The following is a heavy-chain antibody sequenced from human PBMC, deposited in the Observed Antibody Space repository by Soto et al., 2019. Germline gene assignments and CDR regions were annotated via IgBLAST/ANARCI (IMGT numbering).Heavy chain of an antibody. Sequence: QVQLQESGPGLVKPSQTLSLTCTVSGGSISSGGYYWSWIRQHLGKGLEWIGYIYYSGSTYYNPSLKSRVTISVDTSKNQFSLKLSSVTAADTAVYYCARDHRGYCSGGSCYRYFDYWGQGTLVTVSS. CDR3: ARDHRGYCSGGSCYRYFDY. CDR1: GGSISSGGYY. J-gene: IGHJ4*02. CDR2: IYYSGST. V-gene: IGHV4-31*03. D-gene: IGHD2-15*01.